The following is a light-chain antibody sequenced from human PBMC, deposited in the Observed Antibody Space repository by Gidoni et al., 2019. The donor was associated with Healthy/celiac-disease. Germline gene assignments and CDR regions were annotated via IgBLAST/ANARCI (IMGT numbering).Light chain of an antibody. J-gene: IGKJ1*01. CDR1: QSVLYSSNNKNY. V-gene: IGKV4-1*01. Sequence: DIVMIQSPDSLAVSLGERATINCKSSQSVLYSSNNKNYLAWYQQKPGQPPKLLIYWASTRDPGVPDRCSGSGSGTDFTLTISSLQAEDVAVYYCQQYYSTPTWTFGQGTKVEIK. CDR2: WAS. CDR3: QQYYSTPTWT.